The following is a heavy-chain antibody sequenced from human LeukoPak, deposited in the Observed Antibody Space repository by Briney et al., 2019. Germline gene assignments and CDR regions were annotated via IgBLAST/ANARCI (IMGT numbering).Heavy chain of an antibody. Sequence: SETLSLTRTVSGGSISSYYWSWFRQPPGKGLQWIGYIYYSGSTNYIPSLKSRVTISVDTSKNQFSLKLTSVTAADTAVYYCARGFLVRGDQNFDYWGQGTPVTVSS. CDR3: ARGFLVRGDQNFDY. CDR2: IYYSGST. J-gene: IGHJ4*02. D-gene: IGHD3-10*01. V-gene: IGHV4-59*12. CDR1: GGSISSYY.